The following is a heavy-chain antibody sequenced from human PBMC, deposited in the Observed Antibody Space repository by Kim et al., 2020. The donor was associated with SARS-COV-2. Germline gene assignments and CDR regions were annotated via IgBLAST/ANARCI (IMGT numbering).Heavy chain of an antibody. Sequence: NYAQNLQCRVTLTPDTSTSTVYLELRSLSSDDTAVYFCARDRSYGDDTFDYWGQGTLVTVSS. CDR3: ARDRSYGDDTFDY. V-gene: IGHV1-18*01. D-gene: IGHD4-17*01. J-gene: IGHJ4*02.